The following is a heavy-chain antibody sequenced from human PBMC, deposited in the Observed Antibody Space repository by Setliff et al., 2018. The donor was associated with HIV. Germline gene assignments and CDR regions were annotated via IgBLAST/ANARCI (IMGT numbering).Heavy chain of an antibody. V-gene: IGHV4-4*09. CDR3: ARLAEDYYDPGTWEVDY. J-gene: IGHJ4*01. CDR1: GRSIDDSY. CDR2: IKTSGRT. Sequence: NPSETLSLTCSVSGRSIDDSYWSWIRQSPGKGLEWIGFIKTSGRTNYKPSLKSRVTISLDTSKNQFSLRLNSVTATDTAVYYCARLAEDYYDPGTWEVDYWAHGTLVTVSS. D-gene: IGHD3-10*01.